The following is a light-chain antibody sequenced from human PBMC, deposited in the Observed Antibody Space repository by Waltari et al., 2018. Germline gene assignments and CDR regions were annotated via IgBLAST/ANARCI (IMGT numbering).Light chain of an antibody. CDR3: QTWGAGIGWV. J-gene: IGLJ3*02. CDR2: LNSDGSH. CDR1: SGHSSYA. V-gene: IGLV4-69*01. Sequence: QLVLTQSPSASASLGASVKPTCTLSSGHSSYAIPWYQRQPEKGPRYLMKLNSDGSHRKGDGIPDRFSGSSSGAERYLTISSLQSEDEADYYCQTWGAGIGWVFGGGTKLTVL.